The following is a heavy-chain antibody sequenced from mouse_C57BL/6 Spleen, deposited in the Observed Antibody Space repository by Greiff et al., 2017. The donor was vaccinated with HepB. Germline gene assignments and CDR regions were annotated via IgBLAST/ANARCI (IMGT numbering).Heavy chain of an antibody. V-gene: IGHV1-69*01. J-gene: IGHJ3*01. D-gene: IGHD2-1*01. CDR2: IDPSDSYT. CDR3: ARRGVTPGFAY. CDR1: GYTFTSYW. Sequence: QVQLQQPGAELVMPGASVKLSCKASGYTFTSYWMHWVKQRPGQGLEWIGEIDPSDSYTNYNQKFKGKSTLTVDKSSSTAYMQLSSLTSEDSAVYYCARRGVTPGFAYWGQGTLVTVSA.